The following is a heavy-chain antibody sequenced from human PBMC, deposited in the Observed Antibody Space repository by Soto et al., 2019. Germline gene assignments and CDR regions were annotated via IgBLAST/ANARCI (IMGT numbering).Heavy chain of an antibody. D-gene: IGHD6-19*01. CDR1: GGSISGSY. J-gene: IGHJ4*02. CDR2: VYYTGST. Sequence: SETLSLTCIVSGGSISGSYCSWIRQSPGKGLEWLGYVYYTGSTNYSPSLRSRVSISVDTSKNEFSLRLSSVTAADTAVYFCARSVAVPGAHIDYWGQGTQVTVSS. V-gene: IGHV4-59*01. CDR3: ARSVAVPGAHIDY.